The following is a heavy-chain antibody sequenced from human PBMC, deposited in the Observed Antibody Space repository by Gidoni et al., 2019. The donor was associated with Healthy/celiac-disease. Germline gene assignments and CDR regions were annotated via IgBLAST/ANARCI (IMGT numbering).Heavy chain of an antibody. CDR2: ISGSGGST. V-gene: IGHV3-23*01. D-gene: IGHD2-2*01. Sequence: WVSAISGSGGSTYYADSVKGRFTISRDNSKNTLYLQMNSLRAEDTAVYYCAKVQRRVRYCSSTSCYADYWGQGTLVTVSS. J-gene: IGHJ4*02. CDR3: AKVQRRVRYCSSTSCYADY.